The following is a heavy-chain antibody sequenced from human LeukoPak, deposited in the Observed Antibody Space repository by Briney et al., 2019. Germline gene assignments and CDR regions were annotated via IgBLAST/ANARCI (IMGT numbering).Heavy chain of an antibody. J-gene: IGHJ3*02. Sequence: SETLSLTCIMSGASINTYHWGWIRQSAGKGLEWIGRFYATEGTHYNPSLSSRATLSIDTSKNHFSLKLSSVTAADTAVYYCARSAHSGFDIWGQGTMVTVSS. CDR1: GASINTYH. CDR3: ARSAHSGFDI. D-gene: IGHD5-12*01. CDR2: FYATEGT. V-gene: IGHV4-4*07.